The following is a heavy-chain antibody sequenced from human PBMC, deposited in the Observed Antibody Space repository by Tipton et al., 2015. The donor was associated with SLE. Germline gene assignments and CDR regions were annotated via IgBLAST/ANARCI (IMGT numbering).Heavy chain of an antibody. Sequence: SLRLSCAASGFPFNSYALHWVHQAPGKGLEWVALISFDGNSDYYADSVRGRFTVSREKSRNTVYLQMNGLRGDDTAIYYCARDADSGKYGGWIDPWGQGTLVAVSS. D-gene: IGHD1-26*01. J-gene: IGHJ5*02. CDR2: ISFDGNSD. CDR3: ARDADSGKYGGWIDP. CDR1: GFPFNSYA. V-gene: IGHV3-30-3*01.